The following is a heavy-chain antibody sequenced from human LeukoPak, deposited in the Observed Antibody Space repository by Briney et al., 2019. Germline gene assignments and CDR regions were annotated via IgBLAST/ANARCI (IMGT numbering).Heavy chain of an antibody. V-gene: IGHV3-48*03. CDR3: AISREATSDF. D-gene: IGHD5-12*01. CDR1: GFTLTSDS. Sequence: GGSLRLSCAASGFTLTSDSMNWVRQAPGKGLEWISYISSGATTTYYADSVKGRFTISRDNAKNSLYLQMNGLRAEDTAVYYCAISREATSDFWGQGTLVTVSS. CDR2: ISSGATTT. J-gene: IGHJ4*02.